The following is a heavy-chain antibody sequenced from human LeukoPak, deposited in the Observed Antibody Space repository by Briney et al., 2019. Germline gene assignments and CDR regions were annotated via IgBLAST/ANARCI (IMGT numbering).Heavy chain of an antibody. V-gene: IGHV3-21*01. D-gene: IGHD3-10*01. CDR1: GFTFSSYS. J-gene: IGHJ4*02. CDR3: AREVGYGSGVHY. CDR2: ISSSSSYI. Sequence: GGSLRLSCAASGFTFSSYSMNWVRQAPGKGLECVSSISSSSSYIYYADSVKGRFTISRDNAKNSLYLQMNSLRAEDTAVYYCAREVGYGSGVHYWGQGTLVTVSS.